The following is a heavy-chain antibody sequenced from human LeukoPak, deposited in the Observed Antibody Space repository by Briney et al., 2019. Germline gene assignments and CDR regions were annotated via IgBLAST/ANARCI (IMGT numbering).Heavy chain of an antibody. Sequence: PGGSLRLSCAASGFTFSSYAMSWVRQAPGKGLEWVSAISGSGGSTYYADSVKGRFTISRDNSKNTLYLQMNSLRAEDTAVYYCAKIVSSRFMVRGVIRYYGMDVWGQGTTVTVSS. V-gene: IGHV3-23*01. D-gene: IGHD3-10*01. J-gene: IGHJ6*02. CDR3: AKIVSSRFMVRGVIRYYGMDV. CDR1: GFTFSSYA. CDR2: ISGSGGST.